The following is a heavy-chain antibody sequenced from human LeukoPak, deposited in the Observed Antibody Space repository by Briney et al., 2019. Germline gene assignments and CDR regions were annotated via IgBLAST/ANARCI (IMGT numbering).Heavy chain of an antibody. CDR1: GFTFSSYA. CDR2: ISGSGGST. CDR3: AKGGWMGYYFDY. D-gene: IGHD6-19*01. Sequence: GGSPRLSCAASGFTFSSYAMSWVRQAPGKGLEWVSAISGSGGSTYYADSVKGRFTISRDNSKNTLYLQMNSLRAEDTAVYYCAKGGWMGYYFDYWGQGTLVTVSS. J-gene: IGHJ4*02. V-gene: IGHV3-23*01.